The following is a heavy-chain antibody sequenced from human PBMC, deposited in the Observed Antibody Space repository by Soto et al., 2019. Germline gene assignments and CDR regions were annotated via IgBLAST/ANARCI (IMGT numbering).Heavy chain of an antibody. CDR3: ATQWFGELLSYYYYGMDV. Sequence: PGESLKISCKGSGYSFTSYWISWVRQMPGKGLEWMGRIDPSDSYTNYSPSFQGHVTISADKSISTAYLQWSSLKASDTAMYYCATQWFGELLSYYYYGMDVWGQGTTVTVS. CDR1: GYSFTSYW. CDR2: IDPSDSYT. J-gene: IGHJ6*02. V-gene: IGHV5-10-1*01. D-gene: IGHD3-10*01.